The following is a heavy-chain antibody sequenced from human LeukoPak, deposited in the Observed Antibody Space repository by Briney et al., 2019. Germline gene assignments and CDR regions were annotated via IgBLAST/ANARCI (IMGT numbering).Heavy chain of an antibody. CDR3: ARGFYCSAGGCYSDWFDP. V-gene: IGHV4-59*01. J-gene: IGHJ5*02. Sequence: KPSPTLSLTCTVSGASISSYYWSSIRQPPGEGLEWIGYISFRGTTNYNPSLKTLVIISVDTSKKQFSLRVSSVAAADTAVYYCARGFYCSAGGCYSDWFDPWGQGTLVTVSS. CDR2: ISFRGTT. CDR1: GASISSYY. D-gene: IGHD2-15*01.